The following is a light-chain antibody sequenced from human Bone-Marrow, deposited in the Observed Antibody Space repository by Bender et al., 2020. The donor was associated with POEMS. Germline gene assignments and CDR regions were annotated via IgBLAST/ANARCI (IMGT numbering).Light chain of an antibody. CDR3: QVWDSSNNQEV. CDR1: NIGSKS. J-gene: IGLJ1*01. V-gene: IGLV3-21*03. CDR2: EDD. Sequence: SYVLTQPPSVSVAPGKTATITCGGDNIGSKSVHWYQQKAGQAPILVIYEDDDRPSGIPDRFSGSNSGNTATLTISRVEVGDEADYYCQVWDSSNNQEVFGSGTMVTVL.